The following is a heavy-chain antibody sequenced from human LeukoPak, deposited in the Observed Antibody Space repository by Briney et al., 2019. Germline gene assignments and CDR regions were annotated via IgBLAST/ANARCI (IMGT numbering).Heavy chain of an antibody. J-gene: IGHJ5*02. V-gene: IGHV1-69*02. D-gene: IGHD3-10*01. Sequence: ASVKVSCKASGGTFSSYTISWVRQAPGQGLEWMGRIIPILGIANYAQKFQGRVTITADKSTSTAYMELSRLRSDDTAVYYCARGHYYGSDNWFDPWGQGTLVTVSS. CDR2: IIPILGIA. CDR1: GGTFSSYT. CDR3: ARGHYYGSDNWFDP.